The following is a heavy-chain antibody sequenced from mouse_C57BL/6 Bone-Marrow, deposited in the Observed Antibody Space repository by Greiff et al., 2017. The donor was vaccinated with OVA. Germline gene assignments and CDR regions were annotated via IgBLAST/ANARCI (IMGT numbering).Heavy chain of an antibody. V-gene: IGHV10-1*01. D-gene: IGHD2-1*01. Sequence: EVHLVESGGGLVQPKGSLKLSCAASGFSFNTYAMNWVRQAPGKGLEWVARIRSKSNNYATYYADSVKDRFTISRDDSESMLYLQMNNLKTEDTAMYYCVRHSRAGHYGNYSWFAYWGQGTLVTVSA. J-gene: IGHJ3*01. CDR2: IRSKSNNYAT. CDR3: VRHSRAGHYGNYSWFAY. CDR1: GFSFNTYA.